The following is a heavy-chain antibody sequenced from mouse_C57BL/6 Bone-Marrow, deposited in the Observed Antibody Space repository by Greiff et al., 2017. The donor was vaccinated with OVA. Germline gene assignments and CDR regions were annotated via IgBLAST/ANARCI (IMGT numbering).Heavy chain of an antibody. Sequence: QVHVKQPGAELVKPGASVKMSCKASGYTFTSYWITWVKQRPGQGLEWIGDIYPGSGSTNYNEKFKSKATLTVDTSSSTAYMQLSSLTSEDSAVYYCARRVGDSSGSGYYFDDWGQGTTLTVSS. J-gene: IGHJ2*01. D-gene: IGHD3-2*02. CDR1: GYTFTSYW. CDR2: IYPGSGST. V-gene: IGHV1-55*01. CDR3: ARRVGDSSGSGYYFDD.